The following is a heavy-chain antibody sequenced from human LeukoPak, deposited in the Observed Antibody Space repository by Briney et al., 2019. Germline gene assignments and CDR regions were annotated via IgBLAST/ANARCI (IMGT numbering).Heavy chain of an antibody. V-gene: IGHV4-30-4*07. J-gene: IGHJ3*02. Sequence: SETLSLTCAVSGGSISSGGYSWSWIRQPPGKGLEWIGYIYYSGSTYYNPSLKSRVTISVDTSKNQFSLKLSSVTAADTAVYYCARRLVSAFGIWGQGTMVTVSS. CDR2: IYYSGST. CDR3: ARRLVSAFGI. D-gene: IGHD3-9*01. CDR1: GGSISSGGYS.